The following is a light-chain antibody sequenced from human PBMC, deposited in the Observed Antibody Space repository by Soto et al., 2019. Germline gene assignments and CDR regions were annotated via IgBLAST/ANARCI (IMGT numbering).Light chain of an antibody. J-gene: IGLJ2*01. Sequence: QSALTQPGSVSGSPGQPITISCTGTSSDVGGYNYVSWYQQHPGKAPKLMIYDVSNRPSGVSNRFSGSKSGNTASLTISGLQAEDKADYYCSSYTSSSTLVVFGGGTKLTVL. CDR3: SSYTSSSTLVV. CDR2: DVS. CDR1: SSDVGGYNY. V-gene: IGLV2-14*01.